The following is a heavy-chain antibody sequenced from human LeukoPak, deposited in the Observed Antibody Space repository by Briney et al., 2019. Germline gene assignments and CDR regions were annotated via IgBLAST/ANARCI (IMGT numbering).Heavy chain of an antibody. J-gene: IGHJ4*02. V-gene: IGHV1-69*13. CDR1: GYTFTSYY. Sequence: GASVKVSCKASGYTFTSYYMHWVRQAPGQGLEWMGGIIPIFGTANYAQKFQGRVTITADESTSTAYMELSSLRSEDTAVYYCARDLLGYCSSTSCYFDYWGQGTLVTVSS. CDR3: ARDLLGYCSSTSCYFDY. CDR2: IIPIFGTA. D-gene: IGHD2-2*01.